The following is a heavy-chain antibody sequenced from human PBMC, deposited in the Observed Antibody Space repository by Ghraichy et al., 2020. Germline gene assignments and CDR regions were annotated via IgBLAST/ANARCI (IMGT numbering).Heavy chain of an antibody. CDR1: GGSFSGYY. D-gene: IGHD5-18*01. CDR3: SRGLGGYSYGYGLPRGYFDY. J-gene: IGHJ4*02. Sequence: SETLSLTCAVYGGSFSGYYWSWIRQPPGKGLEWIGEINHSGSTNYNPSLKSRVTISVDTSKNQFSLKLSSVTAADTVVYYCSRGLGGYSYGYGLPRGYFDYWGQGTLVTVSS. V-gene: IGHV4-34*01. CDR2: INHSGST.